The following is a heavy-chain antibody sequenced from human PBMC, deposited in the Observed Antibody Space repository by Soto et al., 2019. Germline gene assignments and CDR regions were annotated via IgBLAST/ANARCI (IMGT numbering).Heavy chain of an antibody. CDR2: LNQGGSAK. J-gene: IGHJ4*02. CDR3: ARGYCGNDVCSRGY. Sequence: EVQLVESGGGLVQPGGSLRLSCAASGFTFSSYWMSWVRQAPGKGLEWVANLNQGGSAKYYVDSVKGRFTIFRDNAKNSLYLQMNSLRAEDTAVYYCARGYCGNDVCSRGYWGQGTLVTVSS. D-gene: IGHD2-8*01. CDR1: GFTFSSYW. V-gene: IGHV3-7*04.